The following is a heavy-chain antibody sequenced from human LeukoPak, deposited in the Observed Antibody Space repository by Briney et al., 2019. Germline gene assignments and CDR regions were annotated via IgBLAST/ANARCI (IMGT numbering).Heavy chain of an antibody. Sequence: GRSLRLSCAASGFTFDDYAMHWVRQAPGKGLEWVSGISWNSGSTGYAESVKGRFTISRDNAKNSMYLQMNSLRAEDTALYYCAKDSGIAVADSIDYWGQGTLVTVSS. J-gene: IGHJ4*02. CDR1: GFTFDDYA. CDR2: ISWNSGST. D-gene: IGHD6-19*01. V-gene: IGHV3-9*01. CDR3: AKDSGIAVADSIDY.